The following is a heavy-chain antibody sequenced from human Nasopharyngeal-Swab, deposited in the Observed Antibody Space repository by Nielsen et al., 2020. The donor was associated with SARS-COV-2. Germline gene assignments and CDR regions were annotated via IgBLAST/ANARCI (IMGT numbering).Heavy chain of an antibody. Sequence: GGSLRLSCAASGFTFDDYAMHWVRQAPGKGLEWVSLISGDGGSTYYADSVKGRFTISRDNSKNSLYLQMNSLGTEDTALYYCANEGGYSGHGTFDYWGQGTLVTVSS. CDR3: ANEGGYSGHGTFDY. D-gene: IGHD5-12*01. J-gene: IGHJ4*02. CDR2: ISGDGGST. CDR1: GFTFDDYA. V-gene: IGHV3-43*02.